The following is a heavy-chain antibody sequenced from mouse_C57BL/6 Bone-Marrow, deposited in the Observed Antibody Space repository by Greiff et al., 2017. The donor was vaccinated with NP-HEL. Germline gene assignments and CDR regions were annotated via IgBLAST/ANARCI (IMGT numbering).Heavy chain of an antibody. Sequence: EVMLVESGGGLVKPGGSLSLSCAASGFTLSDYGMHWVRQPPEKGLEWVAYISSGSSTIYYADPVNGRFTIYRDNAKNTLFMKMSSLRSEETAMYYCARWDYDWFAYWGQGTLVTVSA. J-gene: IGHJ3*01. CDR2: ISSGSSTI. D-gene: IGHD2-4*01. CDR3: ARWDYDWFAY. CDR1: GFTLSDYG. V-gene: IGHV5-17*01.